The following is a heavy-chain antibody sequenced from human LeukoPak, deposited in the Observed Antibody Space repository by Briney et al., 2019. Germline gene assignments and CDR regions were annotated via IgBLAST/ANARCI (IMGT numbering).Heavy chain of an antibody. Sequence: GGSLRLSCAASGFTFSSYEMNWVRQAPGKGLEGVSYISGSGSTKYYADSVKGRFTISRDNAKNSLYLQMNSLRTEDTAVYYCARRGTHYGMDVWGQGTTVTVSS. D-gene: IGHD2-15*01. CDR1: GFTFSSYE. CDR2: ISGSGSTK. V-gene: IGHV3-48*03. CDR3: ARRGTHYGMDV. J-gene: IGHJ6*02.